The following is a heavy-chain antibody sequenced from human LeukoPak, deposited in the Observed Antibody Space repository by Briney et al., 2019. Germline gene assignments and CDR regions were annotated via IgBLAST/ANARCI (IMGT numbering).Heavy chain of an antibody. D-gene: IGHD6-19*01. J-gene: IGHJ6*02. CDR1: GFTFSSYS. Sequence: GGSLRLSCAASGFTFSSYSMNWVRQAPGKGLEWVSSISSSSSYIYYADSVKGRFTISRDNAKNSLYLQMNSLRAEDTAVYYCARIAVAREYYYGMDVWGQGTTVTVSS. V-gene: IGHV3-21*01. CDR2: ISSSSSYI. CDR3: ARIAVAREYYYGMDV.